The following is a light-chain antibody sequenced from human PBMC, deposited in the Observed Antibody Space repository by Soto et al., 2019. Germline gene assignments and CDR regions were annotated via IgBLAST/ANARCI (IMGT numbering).Light chain of an antibody. CDR3: QQYDNLLLT. CDR1: QDISNY. CDR2: DAS. Sequence: DTQMTQSPSSLSASVGDRVTITCQASQDISNYLNWYQQKPGKAPKVLIYDASNLKTGVPSRFSGSGSGTDFTFTISSLQPEDIATYYCQQYDNLLLTFGGGTKVEIK. J-gene: IGKJ4*01. V-gene: IGKV1-33*01.